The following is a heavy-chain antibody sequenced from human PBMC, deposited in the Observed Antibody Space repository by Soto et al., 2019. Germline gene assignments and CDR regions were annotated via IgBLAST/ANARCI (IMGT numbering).Heavy chain of an antibody. D-gene: IGHD1-1*01. J-gene: IGHJ4*02. V-gene: IGHV4-39*01. CDR2: FYYSGST. CDR1: GGSISVSGYY. Sequence: QLQLQESGPGLVKPSETLSLTCTVSGGSISVSGYYWGWIRQPPGKGLEWIGSFYYSGSTYYNPSPKSRVTISADTSTSQFALTLSPGTAADTAVYYGARHHHPRTVDYWRQGPLVTVS. CDR3: ARHHHPRTVDY.